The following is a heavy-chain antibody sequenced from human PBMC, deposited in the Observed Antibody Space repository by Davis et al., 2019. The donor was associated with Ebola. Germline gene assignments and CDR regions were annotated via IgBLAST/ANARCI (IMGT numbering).Heavy chain of an antibody. D-gene: IGHD3-10*01. CDR2: IYYIGTT. Sequence: PSETLSLTCTVSGGSINDGNYYWSWVRQTPGKGLEWIGHIYYIGTTHYNPSLESRLTMSLETSKNQLHLHLTSVTAADTGVYYCARNNTTSGWFDPWGQGTVVTVSS. CDR3: ARNNTTSGWFDP. J-gene: IGHJ5*02. CDR1: GGSINDGNYY. V-gene: IGHV4-30-4*01.